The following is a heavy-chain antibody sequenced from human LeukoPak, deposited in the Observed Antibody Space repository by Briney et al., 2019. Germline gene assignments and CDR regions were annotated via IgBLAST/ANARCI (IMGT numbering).Heavy chain of an antibody. J-gene: IGHJ5*02. CDR3: ARVGPTGGIVVVVAANWFDP. CDR1: GGSISSYY. CDR2: IYTSGST. Sequence: PSETLSLTCTVSGGSISSYYWSWIRQPAGKGLEWIGRIYTSGSTNYNPSLKSRVTMSVDTSKNQFSLKLSSVTAADTAVYYCARVGPTGGIVVVVAANWFDPWGQGTLVTVSS. V-gene: IGHV4-4*07. D-gene: IGHD2-15*01.